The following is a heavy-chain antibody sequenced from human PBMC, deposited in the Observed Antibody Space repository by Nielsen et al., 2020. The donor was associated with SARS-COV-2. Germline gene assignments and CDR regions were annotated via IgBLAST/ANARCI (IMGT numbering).Heavy chain of an antibody. Sequence: GESLKISCAASGFTFSSYAMHWVRQAPGKGLEWVAVISYDGSNKYYADSVKGRFTISRDNSKNTLYLQMNSLRAEDTAVYYCARLPGPPVYYYYGMDVWGQGTTVTVSS. CDR2: ISYDGSNK. CDR3: ARLPGPPVYYYYGMDV. CDR1: GFTFSSYA. J-gene: IGHJ6*02. V-gene: IGHV3-30*04.